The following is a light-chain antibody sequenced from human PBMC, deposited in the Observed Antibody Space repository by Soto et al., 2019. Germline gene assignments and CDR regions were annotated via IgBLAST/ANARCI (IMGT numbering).Light chain of an antibody. V-gene: IGKV1-6*01. CDR2: AAS. CDR3: LQDYNYPLT. J-gene: IGKJ4*01. CDR1: QGIRND. Sequence: AIQMTQSPSSLSASVGDRVTITCRASQGIRNDVGWYQQKPGKAPKLLINAASTLQSGVSSRFSGSGSGTDFTLTITSLQPVDFATYYCLQDYNYPLTFGGGTKVEI.